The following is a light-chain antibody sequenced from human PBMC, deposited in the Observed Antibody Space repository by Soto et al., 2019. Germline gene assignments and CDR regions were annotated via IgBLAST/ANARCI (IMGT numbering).Light chain of an antibody. J-gene: IGKJ4*01. Sequence: EIVLTQSPGTLSLSPGERVTLSCRASQSVSSTYLAWYQQKPGQAPRLLIDGATGRATGIPDRFSRSASGSGTDFTLTISRLEPEDFAVYYCQYYGGAHLISFGVGTKVEIK. V-gene: IGKV3-20*01. CDR1: QSVSSTY. CDR3: QYYGGAHLIS. CDR2: GAT.